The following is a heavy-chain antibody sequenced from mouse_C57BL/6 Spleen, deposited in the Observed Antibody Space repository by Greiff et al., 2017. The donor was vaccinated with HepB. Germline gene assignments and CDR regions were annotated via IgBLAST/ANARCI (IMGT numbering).Heavy chain of an antibody. CDR3: TTFSYVSWFAY. Sequence: EVQLQQSGAELVRPGASVKLSCTASGFNIKDDYMHWVKQRPEQGLEWIGWIDPENGDTEYASKFQGKATITADTSSNTAYLQLSSLTSEDTAVYYCTTFSYVSWFAYWGQGTMVTVSA. D-gene: IGHD6-5*01. CDR2: IDPENGDT. CDR1: GFNIKDDY. J-gene: IGHJ3*01. V-gene: IGHV14-4*01.